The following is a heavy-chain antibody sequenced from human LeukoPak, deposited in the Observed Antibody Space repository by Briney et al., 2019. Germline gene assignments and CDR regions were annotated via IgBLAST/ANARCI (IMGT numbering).Heavy chain of an antibody. CDR2: INPSGGST. CDR3: ARDGYNLKFDY. D-gene: IGHD5-24*01. V-gene: IGHV1-46*01. CDR1: GYTFTSYY. J-gene: IGHJ4*02. Sequence: ASVKVSCKASGYTFTSYYMHWVRQAPGQGLEWMGIINPSGGSTSYAQKFQGRVTMTRDMSTSTVYMELSSLRFEDTAVYYCARDGYNLKFDYWGQGTLVTVSS.